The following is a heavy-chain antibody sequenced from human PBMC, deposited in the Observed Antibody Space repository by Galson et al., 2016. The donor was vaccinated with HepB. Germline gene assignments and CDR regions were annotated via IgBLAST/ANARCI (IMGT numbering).Heavy chain of an antibody. CDR2: INTYNGDT. CDR3: ARDLELFRFRFYYHGLDV. Sequence: SVKVSCKASGYNFTSYGISWVRQAPGQGLEWMGWINTYNGDTNYAQKFQGRVTMTTDTSTSTAYMELRSLRSDDTAVYYCARDLELFRFRFYYHGLDVWGQGTTVTVAS. D-gene: IGHD3-16*01. V-gene: IGHV1-18*01. CDR1: GYNFTSYG. J-gene: IGHJ6*02.